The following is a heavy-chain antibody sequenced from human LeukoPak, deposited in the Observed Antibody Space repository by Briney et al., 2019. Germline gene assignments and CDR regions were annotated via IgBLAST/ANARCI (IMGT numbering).Heavy chain of an antibody. J-gene: IGHJ4*02. Sequence: GGSLRLSCAASGFTVSSNYMSWVRQAPGKGLEWVSAISGSGGSTYYADSVKGRFTISRDNSKNTLYLQMNSLRAEDTAVYYCAKDKQWLVRGPFDYWGQGTLVTVSS. D-gene: IGHD6-19*01. CDR3: AKDKQWLVRGPFDY. CDR1: GFTVSSNY. CDR2: ISGSGGST. V-gene: IGHV3-23*01.